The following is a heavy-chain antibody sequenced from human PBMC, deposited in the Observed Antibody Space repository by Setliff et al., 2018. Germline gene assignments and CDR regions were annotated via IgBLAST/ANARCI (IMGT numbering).Heavy chain of an antibody. CDR2: INPGGLSS. V-gene: IGHV1-46*01. D-gene: IGHD6-25*01. J-gene: IGHJ4*02. Sequence: GASVTVSCKASGYIFAGYYMHWVRQAPGQGLEWMGIINPGGLSSSSTQKFEGRVTMTRDTSTSTVYMELNSLSDDTAVYYCARDGLAAAGRKGVFDHWGQGTLVTVSS. CDR1: GYIFAGYY. CDR3: ARDGLAAAGRKGVFDH.